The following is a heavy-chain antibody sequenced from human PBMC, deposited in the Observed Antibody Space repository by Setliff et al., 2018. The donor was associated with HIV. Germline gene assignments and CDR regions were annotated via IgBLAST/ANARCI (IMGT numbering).Heavy chain of an antibody. Sequence: GASVKVSCKASGYSPGNYGIAWVRQARGQGLEWLGWISVNTGDVFYAQTFQGRVTMTADASTGTVHMDLRGPTFDDSAIYFCAYRRGGWELRVWGQGTSVTVSS. CDR1: GYSPGNYG. CDR3: AYRRGGWELRV. V-gene: IGHV1-18*01. D-gene: IGHD1-26*01. J-gene: IGHJ4*02. CDR2: ISVNTGDV.